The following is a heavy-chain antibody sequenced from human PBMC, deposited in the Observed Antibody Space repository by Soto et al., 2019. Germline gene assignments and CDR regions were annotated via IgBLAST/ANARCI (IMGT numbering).Heavy chain of an antibody. D-gene: IGHD2-2*01. V-gene: IGHV3-33*01. CDR3: ARDGEPTSRAGLYYYGMDV. Sequence: GGSLRLSCAASGFTFSSYVMHWVRQAPGKGLEWVAVIWYDGSNKYYADSVKGRFTISRDNSKNTLYLQMNSLRAEDTAVYYCARDGEPTSRAGLYYYGMDVWGQGTTVTVSS. CDR1: GFTFSSYV. J-gene: IGHJ6*02. CDR2: IWYDGSNK.